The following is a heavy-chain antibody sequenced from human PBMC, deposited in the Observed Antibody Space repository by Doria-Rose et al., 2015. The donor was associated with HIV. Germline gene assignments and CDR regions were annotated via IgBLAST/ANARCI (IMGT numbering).Heavy chain of an antibody. J-gene: IGHJ4*02. CDR2: VSHGGSA. D-gene: IGHD6-6*01. V-gene: IGHV4-34*01. CDR1: VGSFSGNY. CDR3: ARVPGNYSSSPFDY. Sequence: SETLSLTCAVYVGSFSGNYWSWLRQPPGRGLEWLGEVSHGGSANYNPSLKGRATISVDTSKNQFSLKVAFLTAADTAVYYCARVPGNYSSSPFDYWGQGTLVTVST.